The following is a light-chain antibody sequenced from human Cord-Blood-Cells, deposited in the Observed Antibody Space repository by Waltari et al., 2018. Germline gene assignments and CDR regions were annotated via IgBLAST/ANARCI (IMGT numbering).Light chain of an antibody. CDR1: SSDAGGYNY. V-gene: IGLV2-14*01. Sequence: QSALTQPASVSGSPGQSIPISCTGTSSDAGGYNYVSWYQQHPGKAPKLMIYAVSKRPSGVSNRFSGSKSGNTASLTISGLQAEDEADYYCSSYTSSSTYVFGTGTKVTVL. CDR3: SSYTSSSTYV. CDR2: AVS. J-gene: IGLJ1*01.